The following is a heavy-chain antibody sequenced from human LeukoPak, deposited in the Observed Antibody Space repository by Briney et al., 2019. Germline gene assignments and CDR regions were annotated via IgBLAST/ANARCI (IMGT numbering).Heavy chain of an antibody. CDR1: GGSIRSYY. Sequence: PSETLSLTCTVSGGSIRSYYWSWIRQPAGKGLEWIGRIYTSGSTNYNPSLKSRVTMSVDTSKNQFSLKLSSVTAADTAVYYCAGDYDFWSGYLDYWGQGTLVTVSS. CDR2: IYTSGST. CDR3: AGDYDFWSGYLDY. D-gene: IGHD3-3*01. J-gene: IGHJ4*02. V-gene: IGHV4-4*07.